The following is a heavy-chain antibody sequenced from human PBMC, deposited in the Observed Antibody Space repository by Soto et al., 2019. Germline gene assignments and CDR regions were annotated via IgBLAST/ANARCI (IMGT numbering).Heavy chain of an antibody. D-gene: IGHD1-26*01. Sequence: GGSLRLSCAASGFTFSSYAMHWVRQAPGKGLEWVALISSDGSNKYYADSVKGRFTISRDNSKNTLYLQMDSLRAEDTAVYYCARDPRIVGAPRNYFNYWGQGTLVTVSS. CDR2: ISSDGSNK. J-gene: IGHJ4*02. CDR3: ARDPRIVGAPRNYFNY. V-gene: IGHV3-30-3*01. CDR1: GFTFSSYA.